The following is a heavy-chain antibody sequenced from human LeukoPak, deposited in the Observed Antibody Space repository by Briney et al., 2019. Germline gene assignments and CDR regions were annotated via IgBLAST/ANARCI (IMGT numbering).Heavy chain of an antibody. CDR2: IYHSGST. CDR1: GGSISSGGYS. V-gene: IGHV4-30-2*01. J-gene: IGHJ4*02. CDR3: ARHIDSSGYYYDY. D-gene: IGHD3-22*01. Sequence: SETLSLTCAISGGSISSGGYSWSWIRQPPGKGLEWIGYIYHSGSTYYNPSLKSRVTISVDRSKNQFSLKLSSVTAADTAVYYCARHIDSSGYYYDYWGQGTLVTVSS.